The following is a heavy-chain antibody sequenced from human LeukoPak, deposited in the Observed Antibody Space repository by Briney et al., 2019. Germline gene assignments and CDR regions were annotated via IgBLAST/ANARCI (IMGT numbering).Heavy chain of an antibody. V-gene: IGHV3-30*18. CDR2: ISYDGSNK. D-gene: IGHD3-9*01. CDR1: GFTFSSYG. CDR3: AKDALDYDILTGLGPLYYYGMDV. Sequence: PGGSLRLSCAASGFTFSSYGMHWVRQAPGKGLEWVAVISYDGSNKYYADSVKGRFTISRDNSKNTLYLQMNSLRAEDTAVYYCAKDALDYDILTGLGPLYYYGMDVWGQGTTVTVSS. J-gene: IGHJ6*02.